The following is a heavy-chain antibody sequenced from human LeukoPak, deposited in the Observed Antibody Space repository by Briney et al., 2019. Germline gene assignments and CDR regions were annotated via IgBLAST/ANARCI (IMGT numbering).Heavy chain of an antibody. CDR2: ISSSGSTI. Sequence: GGSLRLSCAASGFTFSSYEMNWVRQAPGKGLEWVSYISSSGSTIYYADSVKGRFTISRDNAKNSLYLQMNSLRAEDTAVYYCARDRVRYYYDSSGRXXXDYWGXXXXVTVSS. V-gene: IGHV3-48*03. CDR3: ARDRVRYYYDSSGRXXXDY. D-gene: IGHD3-22*01. J-gene: IGHJ4*01. CDR1: GFTFSSYE.